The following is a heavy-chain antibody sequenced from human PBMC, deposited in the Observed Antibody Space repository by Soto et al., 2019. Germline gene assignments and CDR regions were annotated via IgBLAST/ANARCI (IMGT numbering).Heavy chain of an antibody. V-gene: IGHV4-4*07. CDR1: GASIAGSSS. D-gene: IGHD2-8*02. CDR2: FSLIRTT. J-gene: IGHJ4*02. CDR3: ARGMTPPGAPAWYYFDS. Sequence: KSSETLSLTCSVSGASIAGSSSWSWTRQPAGKGLWWFGRFSLIRTTHYSPPLRSRVSSSADVSKNQCSLRLLSVTAADTALYFCARGMTPPGAPAWYYFDSWGQGPLVTVSS.